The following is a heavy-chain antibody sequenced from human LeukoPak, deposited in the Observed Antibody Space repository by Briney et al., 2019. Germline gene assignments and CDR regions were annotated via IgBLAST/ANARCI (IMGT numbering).Heavy chain of an antibody. CDR3: ARDYDGYIYAYGY. Sequence: PLASVKVSCKASGYRFTDFGISWVRQAPGQGPEWMGWVAAYNGNTKYAQKIQGRVTMTTDRSTSTAYMELRSLRSDDTALYYCARDYDGYIYAYGYWGRGTLVTVSS. D-gene: IGHD5-18*01. V-gene: IGHV1-18*01. CDR2: VAAYNGNT. J-gene: IGHJ4*02. CDR1: GYRFTDFG.